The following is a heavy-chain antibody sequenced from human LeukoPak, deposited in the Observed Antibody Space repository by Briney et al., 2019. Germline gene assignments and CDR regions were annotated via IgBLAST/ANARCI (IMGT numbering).Heavy chain of an antibody. CDR3: ARDYDSSGYSVPTYFDY. V-gene: IGHV3-21*01. CDR2: ISSSSSYI. D-gene: IGHD3-22*01. CDR1: GFTFSSYS. J-gene: IGHJ4*02. Sequence: GGSLRLSCAASGFTFSSYSMNWVRQAPGKGLEWVSSISSSSSYIYYADSVKGRFTIYRDNAKNSLYLQMNSLRAEDTSVNYCARDYDSSGYSVPTYFDYWGQGTLVTVSS.